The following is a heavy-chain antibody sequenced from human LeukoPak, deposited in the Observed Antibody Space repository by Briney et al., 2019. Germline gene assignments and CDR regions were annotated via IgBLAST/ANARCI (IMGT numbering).Heavy chain of an antibody. V-gene: IGHV3-66*01. D-gene: IGHD3-3*01. CDR1: GLTVSDNF. Sequence: GGSLRLSCAASGLTVSDNFMDWVRQAPGKGPEWVSTIYSGGATYYADSVRGRFTISRDSSQNTVYLQMNSLRAEDTAVYYCARAKLSYDFWSGLDYWGQGTLVTVSS. CDR2: IYSGGAT. J-gene: IGHJ4*02. CDR3: ARAKLSYDFWSGLDY.